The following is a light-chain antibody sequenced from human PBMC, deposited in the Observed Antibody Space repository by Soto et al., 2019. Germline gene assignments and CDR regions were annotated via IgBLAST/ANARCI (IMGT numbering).Light chain of an antibody. CDR3: QKRSNWPPISS. CDR1: QSVSSY. J-gene: IGKJ3*01. Sequence: EIVLTQSPAILSLSPGERATLSCRASQSVSSYLAWYQQRPGQAPRLLIYDASSRATGIPARFSGSGSGTAFPLPIASLEPEDFAVYYCQKRSNWPPISSFGPGTKVDFK. CDR2: DAS. V-gene: IGKV3-11*01.